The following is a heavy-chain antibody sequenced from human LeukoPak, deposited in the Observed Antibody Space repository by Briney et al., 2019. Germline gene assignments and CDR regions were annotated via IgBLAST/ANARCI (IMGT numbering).Heavy chain of an antibody. CDR2: FYSGDTT. CDR1: GFTVSSTY. V-gene: IGHV3-66*01. CDR3: ARRLLTGYYEF. D-gene: IGHD3-9*01. J-gene: IGHJ4*02. Sequence: PGGSLRLSCGASGFTVSSTYMSWVRQAPGKGLEWVSVFYSGDTTYYANSVKGRFTISRDNSENMLYLQMNSLRAEDTAVYYCARRLLTGYYEFWGQGTLVTVSS.